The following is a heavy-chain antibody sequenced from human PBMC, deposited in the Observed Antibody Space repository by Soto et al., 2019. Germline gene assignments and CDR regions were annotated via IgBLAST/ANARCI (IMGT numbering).Heavy chain of an antibody. V-gene: IGHV4-4*07. Sequence: SETRSLTCTLPGGSISTYFWSWIRRPAGGGLEWIGRIYTTGSTNYNPSLKSRVTMSLDTSRNQFSLKLSSVTAADTAVYYCAREGGYLDSSGSGVYHYHGVDVWGQGTTVTVS. CDR3: AREGGYLDSSGSGVYHYHGVDV. D-gene: IGHD3-22*01. CDR1: GGSISTYF. J-gene: IGHJ6*02. CDR2: IYTTGST.